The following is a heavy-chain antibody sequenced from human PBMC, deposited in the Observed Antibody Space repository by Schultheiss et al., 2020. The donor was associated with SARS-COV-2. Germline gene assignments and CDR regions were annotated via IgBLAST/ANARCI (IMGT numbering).Heavy chain of an antibody. J-gene: IGHJ6*02. Sequence: SETLSLTCTVSGGSISSGGYYWSWIRQPPGKGLEWIGEINHSGSTNYNPSLKSRVTISVDTSKNQFSLKLSSVTAADTAVYYCARTTVTTPLYYYYYYGMDVWGQGTTVTVSS. D-gene: IGHD4-17*01. CDR1: GGSISSGGYY. V-gene: IGHV4-61*08. CDR2: INHSGST. CDR3: ARTTVTTPLYYYYYYGMDV.